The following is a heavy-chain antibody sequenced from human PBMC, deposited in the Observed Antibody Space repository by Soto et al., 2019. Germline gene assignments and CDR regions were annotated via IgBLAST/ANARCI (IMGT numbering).Heavy chain of an antibody. Sequence: TSETLSRTCAVYGGPFSGYYWSWIRQPPGKGLEWIGEINHSGSTNYNPSLKSRVTISVDTSKNQFSLKLSSVTAADTAVYYCARLWVRENLWFGELYPYYYYYGMDVWGQGTTVT. CDR1: GGPFSGYY. J-gene: IGHJ6*02. V-gene: IGHV4-34*01. CDR3: ARLWVRENLWFGELYPYYYYYGMDV. CDR2: INHSGST. D-gene: IGHD3-10*01.